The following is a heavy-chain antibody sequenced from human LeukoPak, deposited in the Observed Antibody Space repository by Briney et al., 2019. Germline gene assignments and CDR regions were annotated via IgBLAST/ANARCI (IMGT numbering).Heavy chain of an antibody. D-gene: IGHD3-10*01. CDR2: ISSSSGTI. CDR1: GFTFSSYS. CDR3: ARVQLLAYGSGSYYPYYYGMDV. Sequence: GGSLRLSCAASGFTFSSYSMNWVRQAPGKGLEWVSYISSSSGTIYYADSVKGRFTISRDNAKNSLYLQMNSLRAEDTAVYYCARVQLLAYGSGSYYPYYYGMDVWGQGTTVTVSS. V-gene: IGHV3-48*01. J-gene: IGHJ6*02.